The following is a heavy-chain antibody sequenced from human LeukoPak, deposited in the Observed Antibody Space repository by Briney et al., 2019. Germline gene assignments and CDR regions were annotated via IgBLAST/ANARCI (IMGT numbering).Heavy chain of an antibody. CDR1: GGTFTRYA. CDR2: IIPIFGTA. CDR3: ARDRIAAAGRGYYYYYGMDV. D-gene: IGHD6-13*01. Sequence: SVKVSCKASGGTFTRYAISWVRQAPGRGLEWMGGIIPIFGTANYAQKFQGRVTITADESTSTAYMELSSLRSEDTAVYYCARDRIAAAGRGYYYYYGMDVWGKGTTVTVSS. J-gene: IGHJ6*04. V-gene: IGHV1-69*13.